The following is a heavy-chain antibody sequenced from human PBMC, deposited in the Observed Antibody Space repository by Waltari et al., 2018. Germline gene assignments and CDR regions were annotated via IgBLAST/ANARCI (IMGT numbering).Heavy chain of an antibody. CDR3: TNLDDFLDV. D-gene: IGHD1-1*01. J-gene: IGHJ6*02. Sequence: EAQLVESGVGLIQPGRSLRLSCAASGFPFANYAMHWVREVPGKGLEWVASISWNSQSIGYADSVKGRFTISRDNAKKSLYLQMNSVRVEDTALYYCTNLDDFLDVWGQGTTVTVSS. CDR2: ISWNSQSI. CDR1: GFPFANYA. V-gene: IGHV3-9*01.